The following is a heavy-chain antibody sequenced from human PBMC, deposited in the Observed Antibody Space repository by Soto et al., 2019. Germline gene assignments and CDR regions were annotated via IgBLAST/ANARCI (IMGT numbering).Heavy chain of an antibody. V-gene: IGHV1-8*01. D-gene: IGHD2-15*01. CDR1: GYTFTSYD. CDR3: VKQAHGLDGVAFDY. CDR2: MNPDSGNT. Sequence: ASVKVSCKASGYTFTSYDINWVRQATGQGLERMGWMNPDSGNTGYAQKFQGRVTMTSDTSINTAYMELSSLRSEDTAIYYCVKQAHGLDGVAFDYWGQGTQVTVSS. J-gene: IGHJ4*02.